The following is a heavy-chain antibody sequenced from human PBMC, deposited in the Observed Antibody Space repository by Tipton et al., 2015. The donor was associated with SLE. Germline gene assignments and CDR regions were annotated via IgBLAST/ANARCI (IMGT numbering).Heavy chain of an antibody. CDR2: INQDGSEK. V-gene: IGHV3-7*03. J-gene: IGHJ2*01. Sequence: SLRLSCGFTFSRYWMNWVHQAPGKGLEWVANINQDGSEKHYVDSLKGRFTISRDNAKKSLYLQMNSLGAEDTAIYYCAKVVLGSILARPQYFDLWGRGTLVTVSS. CDR3: AKVVLGSILARPQYFDL. CDR1: FTFSRYW. D-gene: IGHD6-6*01.